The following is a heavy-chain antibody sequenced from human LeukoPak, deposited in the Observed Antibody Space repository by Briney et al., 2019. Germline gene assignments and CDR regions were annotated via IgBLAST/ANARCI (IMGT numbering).Heavy chain of an antibody. CDR3: GADYGDCVPPSD. CDR1: GFNFRYSA. D-gene: IGHD2-21*02. CDR2: SSYDGTNK. Sequence: GTSLRLSCAASGFNFRYSAMHWVRQPPGKGLEGVAVSSYDGTNKYYADSVNGRFTISRYNSKNTLFLQMNNLRLKDTAGYYWGADYGDCVPPSDWGQGSLVIVSS. V-gene: IGHV3-30*04. J-gene: IGHJ4*01.